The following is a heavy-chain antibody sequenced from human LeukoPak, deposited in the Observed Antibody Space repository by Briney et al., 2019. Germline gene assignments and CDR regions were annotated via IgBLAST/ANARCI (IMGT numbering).Heavy chain of an antibody. Sequence: PSETLSLTCAVYGGSFSGYYWSWIRQPPGKGLEWIGEINHSGSTNYKPSLKSRVTISVDTSKNQFSLKLSSVTAADTAVYYCARMGWLVYTNWFDPWGQGTLVTVSS. CDR1: GGSFSGYY. J-gene: IGHJ5*02. D-gene: IGHD6-19*01. CDR3: ARMGWLVYTNWFDP. CDR2: INHSGST. V-gene: IGHV4-34*01.